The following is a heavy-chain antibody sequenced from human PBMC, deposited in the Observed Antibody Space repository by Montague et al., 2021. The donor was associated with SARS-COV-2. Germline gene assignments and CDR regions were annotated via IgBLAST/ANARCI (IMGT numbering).Heavy chain of an antibody. V-gene: IGHV3-48*03. CDR3: ASEQYCSGGSCFYDAFDI. CDR2: ISSSGSTI. CDR1: GFTFSSYE. D-gene: IGHD2-15*01. J-gene: IGHJ3*02. Sequence: SLRLSCAASGFTFSSYEMNWVRQAPGKGLELVSYISSSGSTIYYADSVKGRFTISRDNAKNSLYLQMNSLRAEDTAVYYCASEQYCSGGSCFYDAFDIWGQGTMVTVSS.